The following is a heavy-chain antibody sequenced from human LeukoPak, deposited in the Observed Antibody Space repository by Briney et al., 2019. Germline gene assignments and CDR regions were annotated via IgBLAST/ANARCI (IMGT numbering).Heavy chain of an antibody. J-gene: IGHJ4*02. V-gene: IGHV3-23*01. CDR1: GFTFSSYA. CDR3: AKDSGTYYKGFDY. D-gene: IGHD1-26*01. CDR2: ISGSGGST. Sequence: GGSLRLSCAASGFTFSSYAMSWVRQAPGKGLEWVSTISGSGGSTYYADSVKGRFTISRDNSKNTLYQQMNSLRAEDTAVYYCAKDSGTYYKGFDYWGQGTLVTVSS.